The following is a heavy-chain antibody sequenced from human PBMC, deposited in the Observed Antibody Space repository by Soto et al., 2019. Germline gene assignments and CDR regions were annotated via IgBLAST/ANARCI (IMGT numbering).Heavy chain of an antibody. CDR1: GFTLSSYN. V-gene: IGHV3-48*02. J-gene: IGHJ4*02. Sequence: GGSLRLSCAASGFTLSSYNMNWVRQAPGKGLEWVSHISGSSAAMYYADSVKGRFTMSRDNAKNSLCLQMNSLRDEDTAVYYCARDFRGSAAGYWGQGTLVTVSS. CDR3: ARDFRGSAAGY. CDR2: ISGSSAAM. D-gene: IGHD1-26*01.